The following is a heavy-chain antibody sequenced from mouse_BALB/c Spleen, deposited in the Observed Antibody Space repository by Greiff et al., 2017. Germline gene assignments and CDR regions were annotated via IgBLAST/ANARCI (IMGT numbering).Heavy chain of an antibody. CDR1: GYTFTSYW. Sequence: QVQLQQSGAELARPGASVKLSCKASGYTFTSYWMQWVKQRPGQGLEWIGAIYPGDGDTRYTQKFKGKATLTADKSSSTAYMQLSSLASEDSAVYYCAREITTDFDYWGQGTTLTVSS. D-gene: IGHD1-1*01. CDR3: AREITTDFDY. J-gene: IGHJ2*01. CDR2: IYPGDGDT. V-gene: IGHV1-87*01.